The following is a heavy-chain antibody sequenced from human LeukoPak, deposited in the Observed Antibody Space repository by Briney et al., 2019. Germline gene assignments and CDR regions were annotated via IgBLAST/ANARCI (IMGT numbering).Heavy chain of an antibody. D-gene: IGHD3-16*01. J-gene: IGHJ3*02. V-gene: IGHV1-46*01. Sequence: ASVKVSCKASGYTFSIYYMHWVRQAPGQGLEWMGKINPSGGSISYAQKFQGRVTMTRDMSTSTVYMELSSLRSEDTAVYYCARDRAYLSRKGGDAFDIWGQGTMVTVSS. CDR3: ARDRAYLSRKGGDAFDI. CDR1: GYTFSIYY. CDR2: INPSGGSI.